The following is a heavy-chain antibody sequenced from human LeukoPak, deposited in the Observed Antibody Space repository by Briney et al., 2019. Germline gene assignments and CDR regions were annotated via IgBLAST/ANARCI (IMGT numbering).Heavy chain of an antibody. Sequence: GGSLRLSCAASGFAFSSYAMSWVRQAPGKGLEWVSAISGSGGSTYYADSVKGRFTISRDNSKNTLYLQMNSLRAEDTAVYYCATPWNGDYVGFDYWGQGTLVTVSS. CDR3: ATPWNGDYVGFDY. V-gene: IGHV3-23*01. J-gene: IGHJ4*02. D-gene: IGHD4-17*01. CDR1: GFAFSSYA. CDR2: ISGSGGST.